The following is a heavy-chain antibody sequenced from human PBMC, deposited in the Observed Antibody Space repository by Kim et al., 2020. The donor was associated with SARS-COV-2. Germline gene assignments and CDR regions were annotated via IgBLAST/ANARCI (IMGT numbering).Heavy chain of an antibody. CDR3: AREGSGSGSPGDY. J-gene: IGHJ4*02. Sequence: YAKKFQGRVTMTRDTSITTAYMELSSLRSDDTAIYYCAREGSGSGSPGDYWGQGTLVTVSS. D-gene: IGHD1-26*01. V-gene: IGHV1-2*02.